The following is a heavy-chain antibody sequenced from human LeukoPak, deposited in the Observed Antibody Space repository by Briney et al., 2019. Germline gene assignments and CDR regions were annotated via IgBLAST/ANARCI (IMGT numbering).Heavy chain of an antibody. CDR1: GGSISSSSYY. CDR2: IYYSGST. V-gene: IGHV4-39*01. Sequence: SETLSLTCTVSGGSISSSSYYWGWIRQPPGKGLEWIGSIYYSGSTYYNPSLKSRVTISVDTSKNQFSLKLSSVTAADTAVYYCARRCRSTSCPFDYWGQGTLVTVSS. J-gene: IGHJ4*02. D-gene: IGHD2-2*01. CDR3: ARRCRSTSCPFDY.